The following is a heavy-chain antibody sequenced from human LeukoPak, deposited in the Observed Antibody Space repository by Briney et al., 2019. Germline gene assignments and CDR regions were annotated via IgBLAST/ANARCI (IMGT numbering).Heavy chain of an antibody. CDR1: GFTFSSYS. J-gene: IGHJ4*02. D-gene: IGHD2/OR15-2a*01. CDR2: ISSSSSYI. V-gene: IGHV3-21*01. CDR3: ARDPPPQIAFDY. Sequence: PGGSLRLSCAASGFTFSSYSMNWVRQAPGKGLEWVSSISSSSSYIYYADSVKGRFTISRDNAKNSLYLQMNSLRAEDTAVYYCARDPPPQIAFDYRGQGTLVTVSS.